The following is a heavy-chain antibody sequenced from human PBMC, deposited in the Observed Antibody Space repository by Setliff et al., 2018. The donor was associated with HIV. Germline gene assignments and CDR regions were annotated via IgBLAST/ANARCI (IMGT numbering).Heavy chain of an antibody. Sequence: PSETLSLTCAVSAYSISSGYYWGWIRQPPGKGLEWIGSIYHSGSIYYNPSLKSRVTISVDTSKNQFSLKLRSVTAADTAVYYCARGRDYTGSWFRPFYLDFWGHGNLVTVSS. CDR1: AYSISSGYY. D-gene: IGHD3-3*01. J-gene: IGHJ4*01. V-gene: IGHV4-38-2*01. CDR2: IYHSGSI. CDR3: ARGRDYTGSWFRPFYLDF.